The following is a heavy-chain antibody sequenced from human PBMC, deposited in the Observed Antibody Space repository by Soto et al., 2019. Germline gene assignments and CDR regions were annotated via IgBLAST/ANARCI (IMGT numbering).Heavy chain of an antibody. CDR1: GFTFRSYA. CDR2: ISSTSTYT. J-gene: IGHJ4*02. Sequence: PGGSLRLSCAASGFTFRSYAMNWFLQTQEKGLEWVSSISSTSTYTHYADSVKGRFTISRDNANNSLFLQMNSLRAEDTAIYYCARDLALAGNYWGQGAQVTVSS. D-gene: IGHD6-19*01. CDR3: ARDLALAGNY. V-gene: IGHV3-21*01.